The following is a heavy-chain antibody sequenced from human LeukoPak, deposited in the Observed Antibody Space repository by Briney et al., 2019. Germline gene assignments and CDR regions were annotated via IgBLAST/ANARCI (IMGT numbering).Heavy chain of an antibody. J-gene: IGHJ5*02. V-gene: IGHV3-30-3*01. CDR3: AIEGSGRSLAP. CDR2: ISYDGSNK. Sequence: PGGSLRLSCAASGFTFSSYAMHWVRQAPGKGLEWVAVISYDGSNKYYADSVKGRFTISRDNSKNTLYLQMNSLRAGDTAMYYCAIEGSGRSLAPWGQGTLVTVSS. CDR1: GFTFSSYA. D-gene: IGHD3-3*01.